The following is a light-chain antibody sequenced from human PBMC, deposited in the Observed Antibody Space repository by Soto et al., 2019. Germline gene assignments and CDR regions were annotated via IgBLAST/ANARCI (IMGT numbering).Light chain of an antibody. V-gene: IGKV3-20*01. CDR3: QQYGTSPRT. CDR1: QSVSSNN. J-gene: IGKJ5*01. Sequence: EIVLTQSPGTLSLSPGERATLSCRASQSVSSNNLAWYQQKLGRAPRLLISGASRRATGIPDRFSGSGSGTNFTLTITSLEPEDFAVYYWQQYGTSPRTLGQGTRLEF. CDR2: GAS.